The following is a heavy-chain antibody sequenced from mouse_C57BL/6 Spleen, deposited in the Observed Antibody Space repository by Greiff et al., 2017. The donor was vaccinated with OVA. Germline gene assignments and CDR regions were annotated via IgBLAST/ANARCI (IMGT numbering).Heavy chain of an antibody. Sequence: VQLQQSGAELVRPGTSVKVSCKASGYAFTNYLIEWVKQRPGQGLEWIGVINPGSGGTNYNEKFKGKATLTADKSSSTAYMQLSSLTSEDSAVYFCATCNYWFAYWGQGTLVTVSA. CDR2: INPGSGGT. V-gene: IGHV1-54*01. CDR1: GYAFTNYL. J-gene: IGHJ3*01. CDR3: ATCNYWFAY. D-gene: IGHD2-1*01.